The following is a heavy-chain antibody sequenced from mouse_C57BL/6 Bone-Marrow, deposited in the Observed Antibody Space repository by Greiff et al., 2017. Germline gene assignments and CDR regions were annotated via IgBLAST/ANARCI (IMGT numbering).Heavy chain of an antibody. V-gene: IGHV1-19*01. CDR3: ARFDYGDY. CDR2: INPYNGGT. D-gene: IGHD2-4*01. Sequence: VQLQQSGPVLVKPGASVKMSCKASGYTFTDYYMNWVKQSHGKSLEWIGVINPYNGGTSYNQKFKGKATLTVDKSSSTAYMELDSLTSEDSAVYYCARFDYGDYWGQGTTLTVSS. CDR1: GYTFTDYY. J-gene: IGHJ2*01.